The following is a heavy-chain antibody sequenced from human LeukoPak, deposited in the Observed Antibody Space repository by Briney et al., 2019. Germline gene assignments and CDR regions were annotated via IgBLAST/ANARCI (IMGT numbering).Heavy chain of an antibody. CDR2: ISSSSSYI. CDR3: ARGAVAGTGGFDY. Sequence: GGSLRLSCAASGFTFSSYSMNWVRQAPGKGLEWVSSISSSSSYIYYADSVKGRFTISRDNAKNSLYLQMNSLRAEDTAVYYCARGAVAGTGGFDYWGQGTLVTVSS. J-gene: IGHJ4*02. CDR1: GFTFSSYS. D-gene: IGHD6-19*01. V-gene: IGHV3-21*01.